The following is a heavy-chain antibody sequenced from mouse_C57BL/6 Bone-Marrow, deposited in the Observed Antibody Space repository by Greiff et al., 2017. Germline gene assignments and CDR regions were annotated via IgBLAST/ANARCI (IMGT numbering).Heavy chain of an antibody. CDR3: ARVRGSSWFAY. D-gene: IGHD6-1*01. CDR1: GYTFTSYW. Sequence: QVQLQQPGAELVMPGASVKLSCKASGYTFTSYWMHWVKQRPGQGLEWIGEIDPSDSYTNSNQKFKGKSTLTVDKSSSTAYMQLSSLTSEDSAVYYCARVRGSSWFAYWGQGTLVTVSA. CDR2: IDPSDSYT. V-gene: IGHV1-69*01. J-gene: IGHJ3*01.